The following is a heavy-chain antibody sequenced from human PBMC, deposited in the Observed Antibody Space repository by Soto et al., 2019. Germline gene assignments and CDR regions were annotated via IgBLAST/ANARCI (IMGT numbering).Heavy chain of an antibody. CDR2: INPDGSAK. Sequence: GGSLRLSCEASHFSFSTSWMNWIRQAPGKGLEWVANINPDGSAKYYVDSLKGRFTISRDNAKNSLDLQMNSLRAEDTAVYFCTRVSRGHGLDYWGQGALVSVTS. V-gene: IGHV3-7*03. D-gene: IGHD3-10*01. CDR1: HFSFSTSW. CDR3: TRVSRGHGLDY. J-gene: IGHJ4*02.